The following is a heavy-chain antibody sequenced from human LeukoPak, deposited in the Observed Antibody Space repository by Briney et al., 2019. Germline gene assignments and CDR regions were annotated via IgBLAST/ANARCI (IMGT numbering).Heavy chain of an antibody. CDR1: GGSFSGYY. J-gene: IGHJ1*01. CDR2: INHSGST. CDR3: ARGPRYCSGGSCYSDSHGYFQH. V-gene: IGHV4-34*01. Sequence: SETLSLTCAVYGGSFSGYYWSWIRQPPGKGLEWIGEINHSGSTNYNPSLKSRVTISVDTSKNQFSLKLSSVTAADTAVYYCARGPRYCSGGSCYSDSHGYFQHWGQGTLVTVYS. D-gene: IGHD2-15*01.